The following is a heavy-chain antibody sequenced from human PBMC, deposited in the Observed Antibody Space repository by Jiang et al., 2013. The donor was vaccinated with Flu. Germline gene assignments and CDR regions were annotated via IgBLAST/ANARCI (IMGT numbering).Heavy chain of an antibody. Sequence: GPGLVKPSETLSLTCSVSGGYISYYYWNWIRQPPGKGLEWIGYISHSGSTNHNPSLESRVNISVDTSRNQLSLKLDSVTAADTAVYYCARARNDYGDSRTGIDTWGQGPWHRLL. CDR1: GGYISYYY. J-gene: IGHJ1*01. D-gene: IGHD4-17*01. CDR3: ARARNDYGDSRTGIDT. V-gene: IGHV4-59*01. CDR2: ISHSGST.